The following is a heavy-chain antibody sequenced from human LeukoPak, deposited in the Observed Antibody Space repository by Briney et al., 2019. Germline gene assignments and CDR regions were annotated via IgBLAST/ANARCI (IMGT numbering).Heavy chain of an antibody. CDR1: GYTFTSHD. V-gene: IGHV1-8*01. Sequence: GASVKVSCKASGYTFTSHDINWVRQAPGQGLEWMGWMNPNSGNTGYAQKFQGRVTMTRNTSISTAYMELSSLRSEDTAVYYCARGIRGPGYSSDYWGQGTLVTVSS. CDR2: MNPNSGNT. J-gene: IGHJ4*02. CDR3: ARGIRGPGYSSDY. D-gene: IGHD6-13*01.